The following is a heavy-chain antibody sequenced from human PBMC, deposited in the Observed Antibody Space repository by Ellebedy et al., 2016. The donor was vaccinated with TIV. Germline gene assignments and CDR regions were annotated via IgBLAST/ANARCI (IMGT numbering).Heavy chain of an antibody. CDR1: GGSISNYH. Sequence: SETLSLTCTVSGGSISNYHWSWIRQPPGKGLEWTGYIYHSGTTKYNPPPQSRVTISVDTSKNQFSLKLSSVTAADTAVYYCARLKAVRDISMYNYFDSWGQGTLVTVSS. CDR3: ARLKAVRDISMYNYFDS. D-gene: IGHD5-12*01. V-gene: IGHV4-59*01. J-gene: IGHJ5*01. CDR2: IYHSGTT.